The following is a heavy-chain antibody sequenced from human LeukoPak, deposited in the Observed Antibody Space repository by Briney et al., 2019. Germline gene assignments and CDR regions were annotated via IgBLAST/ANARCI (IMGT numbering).Heavy chain of an antibody. CDR2: IYYSGST. Sequence: PSETLSLTCIVSGDSISSSSYYWGWIRQPPGKGLEWIGIIYYSGSTYYNPSLKSRVTISVDKSKNQFSLKLSSVTAADTAVYYCARLTQNIVVVPAAKDYYYYYYMDVWGKGTTVTVSS. J-gene: IGHJ6*03. V-gene: IGHV4-39*07. CDR3: ARLTQNIVVVPAAKDYYYYYYMDV. D-gene: IGHD2-2*01. CDR1: GDSISSSSYY.